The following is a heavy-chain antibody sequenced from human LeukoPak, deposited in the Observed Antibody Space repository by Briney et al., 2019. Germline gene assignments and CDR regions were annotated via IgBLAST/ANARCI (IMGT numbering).Heavy chain of an antibody. D-gene: IGHD2-8*01. Sequence: ASVKVSCKASGYTFTSYYMHWVRQALGQGLEWMGIINPSGGSTSYAQKFQGRVTMTRDTSTSTVYMELSSLRSEDTAVYYCARTDCTNGVCSNYYYYGMDVWGQGTTVTVSS. CDR2: INPSGGST. J-gene: IGHJ6*02. CDR3: ARTDCTNGVCSNYYYYGMDV. V-gene: IGHV1-46*01. CDR1: GYTFTSYY.